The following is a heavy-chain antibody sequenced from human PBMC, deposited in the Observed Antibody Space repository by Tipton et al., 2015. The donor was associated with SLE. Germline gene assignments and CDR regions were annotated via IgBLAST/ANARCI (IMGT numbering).Heavy chain of an antibody. CDR3: ARTDYYGLAGN. Sequence: QSGAEVKKPGASVKVSCKASGYTFTNYGISWVRQAPGQGLEWMGWISAYNGDTNYAQNLQGRVTMTTDTSTSTAYMELKSLRSDVTAVYYCARTDYYGLAGNWGQGTLVTVSS. D-gene: IGHD3-10*01. V-gene: IGHV1-18*01. J-gene: IGHJ4*02. CDR2: ISAYNGDT. CDR1: GYTFTNYG.